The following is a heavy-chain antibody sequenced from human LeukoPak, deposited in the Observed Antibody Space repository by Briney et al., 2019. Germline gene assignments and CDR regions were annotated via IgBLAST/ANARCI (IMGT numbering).Heavy chain of an antibody. CDR2: INHSGST. CDR3: ARGVLHAFDI. Sequence: SETLSLTCAVYGGSFSGYYWSWIRQPPGKGLEWIGEINHSGSTNYNPSLKSRVTISVDTSKNQFSLKLSSVTAADTAVYYCARGVLHAFDIWGQGTMVTVSS. CDR1: GGSFSGYY. J-gene: IGHJ3*02. V-gene: IGHV4-34*01.